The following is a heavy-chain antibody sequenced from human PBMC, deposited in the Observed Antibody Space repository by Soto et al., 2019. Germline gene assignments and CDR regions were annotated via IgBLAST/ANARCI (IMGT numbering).Heavy chain of an antibody. Sequence: SETLSLTCTVSGGSISSSTYYWSWIRQPPGKGLEWIGYIYYSGSTYYNPSLKSRVTISVDTSKNQFSLKLSSVTAADTAVYYCARQRFPYGMDVWGQGTTVTVSS. CDR2: IYYSGST. J-gene: IGHJ6*02. V-gene: IGHV4-30-4*01. CDR3: ARQRFPYGMDV. D-gene: IGHD3-3*01. CDR1: GGSISSSTYY.